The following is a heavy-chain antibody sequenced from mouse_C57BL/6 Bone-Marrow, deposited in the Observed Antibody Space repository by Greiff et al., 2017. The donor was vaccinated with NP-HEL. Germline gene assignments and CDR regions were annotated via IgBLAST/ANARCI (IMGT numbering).Heavy chain of an antibody. Sequence: EVQLQQSVAELVRPGASVKLSCTASGFNIKNTYMPWVKQRPEQGLEWIGRIDPANGNTKYAPKFQGKATITADPSSNTAYLQLSSLTSEDTAIYYCETTVVATGYFDYWGQGTTLTVSS. CDR2: IDPANGNT. J-gene: IGHJ2*01. CDR3: ETTVVATGYFDY. V-gene: IGHV14-3*01. D-gene: IGHD1-1*01. CDR1: GFNIKNTY.